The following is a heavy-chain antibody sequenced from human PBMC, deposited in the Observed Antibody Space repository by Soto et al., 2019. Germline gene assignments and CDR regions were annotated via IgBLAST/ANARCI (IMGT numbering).Heavy chain of an antibody. CDR3: AHRVLRTVFGLVTTTAIYFDF. V-gene: IGHV2-5*02. Sequence: QITLNESGPTQVKPRQTLTLTCTFSGFSLTTSGVGVAWIRQSPGKAPEWLALIYWDDDKRYSPSLKSRLTITKDTSKKQVVLTMADLDPADTATYYCAHRVLRTVFGLVTTTAIYFDFWGQGTPVAVSS. CDR1: GFSLTTSGVG. J-gene: IGHJ4*02. CDR2: IYWDDDK. D-gene: IGHD3-3*01.